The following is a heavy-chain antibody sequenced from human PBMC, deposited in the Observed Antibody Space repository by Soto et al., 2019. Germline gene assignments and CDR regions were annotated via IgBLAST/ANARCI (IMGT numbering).Heavy chain of an antibody. CDR2: ISSSSSYL. Sequence: EVQLVESGGGLVKPGGSLRLSCAASGFTFSSYSMNWVRQAPGKGLEWVSSISSSSSYLYYAEAVKGRFTNSRDNAKNSLYLQMNSLRAEDTAVYYCARVGDCSSTSCYYYYYYYYMDVWGKGTTVTVSS. CDR1: GFTFSSYS. D-gene: IGHD2-2*01. V-gene: IGHV3-21*01. J-gene: IGHJ6*03. CDR3: ARVGDCSSTSCYYYYYYYYMDV.